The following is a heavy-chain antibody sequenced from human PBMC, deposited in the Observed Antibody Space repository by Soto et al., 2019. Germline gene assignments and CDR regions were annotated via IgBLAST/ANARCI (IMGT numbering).Heavy chain of an antibody. CDR1: GFSLSTSGVG. Sequence: QITLKESGPTLVKPTQTLTLTCTFSGFSLSTSGVGVGWIRQPPGKALEWLALIYWDDHKSYSPSLKSRLTITKDTSQNQVVLTMTNMDPVDTATYYCTHKGYYPGSGTCAENCYMDVWGKGTTVAVSS. V-gene: IGHV2-5*02. CDR2: IYWDDHK. D-gene: IGHD3-10*01. J-gene: IGHJ6*03. CDR3: THKGYYPGSGTCAENCYMDV.